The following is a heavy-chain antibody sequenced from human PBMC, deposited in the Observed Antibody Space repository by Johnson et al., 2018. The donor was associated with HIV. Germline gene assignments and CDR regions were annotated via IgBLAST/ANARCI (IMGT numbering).Heavy chain of an antibody. CDR3: AKDRNWGWPVWAFDI. D-gene: IGHD3-16*01. CDR1: GFTFSSYG. J-gene: IGHJ3*02. CDR2: IWYDGSNK. Sequence: QMLLVESGGGVVQPGRSLRLSCAASGFTFSSYGMHWVRQAPGKGLEWVAVIWYDGSNKYYADSVKGRFTISRDNSKNTLYLQMNSLRAEDTAVYYCAKDRNWGWPVWAFDIWGQGTMVTVSS. V-gene: IGHV3-33*06.